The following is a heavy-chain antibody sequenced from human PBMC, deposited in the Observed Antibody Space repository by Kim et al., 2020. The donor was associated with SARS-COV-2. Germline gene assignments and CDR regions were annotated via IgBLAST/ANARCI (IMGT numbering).Heavy chain of an antibody. Sequence: NGNTIYSQKFQGRVTFTTDTSASTAHMELSFLRSEDSAVYYCLGGFYFDYWGQGTLVTVSS. J-gene: IGHJ4*02. CDR3: LGGFYFDY. D-gene: IGHD3-16*01. CDR2: NGNT. V-gene: IGHV1-3*01.